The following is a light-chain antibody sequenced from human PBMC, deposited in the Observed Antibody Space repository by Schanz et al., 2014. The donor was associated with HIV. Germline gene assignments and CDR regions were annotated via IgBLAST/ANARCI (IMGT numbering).Light chain of an antibody. V-gene: IGKV1-17*01. CDR3: LQHNAYPLT. J-gene: IGKJ5*01. CDR2: AAS. Sequence: DIQMTQSPSTLSASVGDRVTITCRASQRISNWLAWYQQKPGKAPKLLIYAASTLQSGVPSRFSGSGSGTEFTLTISSLQPEDFATYYCLQHNAYPLTFGQGTRLDI. CDR1: QRISNW.